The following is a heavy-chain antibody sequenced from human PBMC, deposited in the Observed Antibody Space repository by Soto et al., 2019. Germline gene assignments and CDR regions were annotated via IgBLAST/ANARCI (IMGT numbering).Heavy chain of an antibody. D-gene: IGHD3-16*01. CDR3: ARVLEEWGNPTVI. V-gene: IGHV3-74*01. Sequence: EVQLVESGGGLVQPGGSLRLSCAASGFTFSSPWMHWVRQAPGKGLMWVARINGDGSSTTYADSVKGRFTISRDDAKSTLYLQMNGLRADDTAVYYCARVLEEWGNPTVIWGQGPLVTVSS. J-gene: IGHJ3*02. CDR1: GFTFSSPW. CDR2: INGDGSST.